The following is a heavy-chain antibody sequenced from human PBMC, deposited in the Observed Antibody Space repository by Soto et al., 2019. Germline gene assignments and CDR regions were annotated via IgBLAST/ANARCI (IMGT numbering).Heavy chain of an antibody. D-gene: IGHD6-19*01. Sequence: SQALTLTGAICGASVSPTKTAWARFRPSLSPGLEWLGRTYYRSKWRIDYALSVRSRININPDTSKNQLSLQLISVTPEDTAVYYCARGNSGLRAFDVWGQGTMVTVSS. V-gene: IGHV6-1*01. CDR2: TYYRSKWRI. CDR1: GASVSPTKTA. J-gene: IGHJ3*01. CDR3: ARGNSGLRAFDV.